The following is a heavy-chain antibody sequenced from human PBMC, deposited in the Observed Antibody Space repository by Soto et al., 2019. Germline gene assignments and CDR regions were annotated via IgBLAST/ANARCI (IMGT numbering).Heavy chain of an antibody. V-gene: IGHV1-18*04. J-gene: IGHJ1*01. CDR1: GYTFTSYV. CDR2: IRPDNGNT. Sequence: AAVKVSCKASGYTFTSYVISWVRQAPGQGLEWVGWIRPDNGNTKSAQRLQGRVTLTTDTSAGTAYMELRSLTSDDTAMYYCARDTESNRYNDWGQGTLVTVSS. CDR3: ARDTESNRYND. D-gene: IGHD1-20*01.